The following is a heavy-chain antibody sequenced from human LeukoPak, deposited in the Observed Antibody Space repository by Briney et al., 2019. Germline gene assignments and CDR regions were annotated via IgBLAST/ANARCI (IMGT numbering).Heavy chain of an antibody. J-gene: IGHJ3*02. CDR1: GGSISSYY. CDR2: IYYSGST. D-gene: IGHD2-15*01. V-gene: IGHV4-59*12. Sequence: SETLSLTCTVSGGSISSYYWSWIRQPPGKGLEWIGYIYYSGSTNYNPSLKSRVTISVDTSKNQFSLKLSSVTAADTAVYYCASVVVVAASYAFDIWGQGTMVTVSS. CDR3: ASVVVVAASYAFDI.